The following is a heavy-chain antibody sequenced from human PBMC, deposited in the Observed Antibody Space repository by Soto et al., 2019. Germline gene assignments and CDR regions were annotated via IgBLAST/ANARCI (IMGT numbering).Heavy chain of an antibody. J-gene: IGHJ6*03. CDR3: ARDTPSLKYYYYMDV. Sequence: SETLSLTCTVSGDSMSRYYWSWIRQPPGKGLEWIGYIYYSGSTNYNPSLKSRVTISVDTSKNQFSLKLSSVTAADTAVYYCARDTPSLKYYYYMDVWGKGTTVTVSS. CDR1: GDSMSRYY. V-gene: IGHV4-59*01. CDR2: IYYSGST.